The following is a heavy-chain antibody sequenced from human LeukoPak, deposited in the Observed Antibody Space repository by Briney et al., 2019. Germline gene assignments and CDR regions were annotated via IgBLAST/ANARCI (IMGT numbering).Heavy chain of an antibody. D-gene: IGHD6-19*01. Sequence: SETLSLTCAVYGGSFSGYYWSWIRQPPGKGLEWIGYIYYSGSTNYNPSLKCRVTISVDTSKNQFSLKLSSVTAADTAVYYCARHLWLGVFDYWGQGTLVTVSS. CDR3: ARHLWLGVFDY. CDR2: IYYSGST. CDR1: GGSFSGYY. V-gene: IGHV4-59*08. J-gene: IGHJ4*02.